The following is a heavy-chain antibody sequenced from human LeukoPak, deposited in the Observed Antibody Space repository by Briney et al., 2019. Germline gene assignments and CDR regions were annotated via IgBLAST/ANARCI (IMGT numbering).Heavy chain of an antibody. V-gene: IGHV4-59*01. J-gene: IGHJ3*02. CDR2: IYYSGST. Sequence: PSETLSLTCTVSGGSISSYYWSWIRQPPGKGLEWIGYIYYSGSTNYNPSLKSRVTISVDTSKNQFSLKLSSVTAADTAAYYCARVRIVATRGAFDIWGQGTMVTVSS. CDR1: GGSISSYY. D-gene: IGHD5-12*01. CDR3: ARVRIVATRGAFDI.